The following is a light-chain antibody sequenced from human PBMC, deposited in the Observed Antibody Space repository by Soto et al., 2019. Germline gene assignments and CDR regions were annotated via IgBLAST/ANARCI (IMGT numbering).Light chain of an antibody. V-gene: IGKV3-11*01. CDR1: QSVGNY. CDR2: DAS. J-gene: IGKJ5*01. Sequence: EIVLTQSAATLSLSPGERATLSCRASQSVGNYLAWYQQKPGQAPGLLIYDASSRASGIPARFSGGGSGTDFTLTISSLEPEDFAVYYCQQRSNWFTFGQGTRLEIK. CDR3: QQRSNWFT.